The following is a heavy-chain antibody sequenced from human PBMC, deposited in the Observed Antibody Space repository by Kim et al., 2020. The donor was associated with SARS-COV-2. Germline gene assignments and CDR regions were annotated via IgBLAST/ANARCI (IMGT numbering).Heavy chain of an antibody. V-gene: IGHV3-74*01. Sequence: STNYADSVRGRFTISRDNAKNTLYLQMSSLSAEDTAVYYCARGGGAFDIWGQGTMVTVSS. CDR2: ST. J-gene: IGHJ3*02. CDR3: ARGGGAFDI. D-gene: IGHD3-16*01.